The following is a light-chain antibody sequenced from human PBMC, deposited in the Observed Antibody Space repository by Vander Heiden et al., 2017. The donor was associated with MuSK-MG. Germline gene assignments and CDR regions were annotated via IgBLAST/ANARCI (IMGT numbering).Light chain of an antibody. CDR2: DDV. J-gene: IGLJ1*01. CDR3: CSYAPGGGHSYA. V-gene: IGLV2-23*01. CDR1: SSDVGTQNI. Sequence: ISCTGASSDVGTQNIFSGYQRYPCKPRKVMTYDDVKRPSLVPITISPPKSGITASLTISGLQAEDEADYYCCSYAPGGGHSYAFGTGTKVTVL.